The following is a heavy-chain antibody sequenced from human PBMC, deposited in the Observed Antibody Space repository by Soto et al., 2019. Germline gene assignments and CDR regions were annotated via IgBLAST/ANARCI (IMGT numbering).Heavy chain of an antibody. Sequence: ASVKVSCKVSGYTLTELSMHWVRQAPGKGLEWMGGFDPEDGETIYAQKFQGRVTMTEDTSTDTAYMELSSLRSEDTAVYYCATPLTTSCFYDYWGPGTLVTVSS. V-gene: IGHV1-24*01. CDR3: ATPLTTSCFYDY. CDR1: GYTLTELS. D-gene: IGHD3-22*01. J-gene: IGHJ4*02. CDR2: FDPEDGET.